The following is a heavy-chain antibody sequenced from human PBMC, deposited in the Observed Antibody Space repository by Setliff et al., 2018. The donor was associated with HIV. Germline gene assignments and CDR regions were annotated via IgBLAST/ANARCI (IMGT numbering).Heavy chain of an antibody. Sequence: GGSLRLSCTASGFIFGDYAMNWVRQAPGKGLEWVGFIRSKAYGGTTEYAASVKGRFTISRDDSKSIAYLQMSSLKTEDTAMYYCTRVFAQDSSRSYYFDHWGQGTLVTVSS. CDR3: TRVFAQDSSRSYYFDH. CDR1: GFIFGDYA. V-gene: IGHV3-49*04. J-gene: IGHJ4*02. CDR2: IRSKAYGGTT. D-gene: IGHD6-13*01.